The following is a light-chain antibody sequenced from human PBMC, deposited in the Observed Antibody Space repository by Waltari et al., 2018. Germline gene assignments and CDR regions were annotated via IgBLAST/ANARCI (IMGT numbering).Light chain of an antibody. V-gene: IGLV2-8*01. CDR1: SSDVGGYNC. CDR2: EVS. J-gene: IGLJ2*01. Sequence: QSALTQPPSASGSPGQSVTISCTGTSSDVGGYNCVSWYQQHPGKAPKLMIYEVSKRPPGVPNRYSGSKASNTAYLTVSGVQAEDYAYYYCNSYAGSNSVLFGGETNLTVL. CDR3: NSYAGSNSVL.